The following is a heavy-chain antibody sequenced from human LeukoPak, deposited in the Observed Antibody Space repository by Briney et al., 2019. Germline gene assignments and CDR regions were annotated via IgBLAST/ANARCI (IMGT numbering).Heavy chain of an antibody. CDR3: ATTYYYDSSGYTKNDY. D-gene: IGHD3-22*01. Sequence: GGSLRLSCAASGFTVSSNYMSWVRQAPGKGLEWVSVIYSGGSTYYADSVKGRFTISRDNSKNTLYLQMNSLRAEDTAVYYCATTYYYDSSGYTKNDYWGQGTLVTVSS. J-gene: IGHJ4*02. V-gene: IGHV3-66*01. CDR1: GFTVSSNY. CDR2: IYSGGST.